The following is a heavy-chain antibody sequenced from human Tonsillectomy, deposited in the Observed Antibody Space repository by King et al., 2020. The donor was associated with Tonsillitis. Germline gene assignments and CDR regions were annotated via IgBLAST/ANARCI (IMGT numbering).Heavy chain of an antibody. CDR1: SGSISSGGYS. Sequence: QLQESGSGLVKPSQTLSLTWAVSSGSISSGGYSWSWIRQPPGKGLEWIDYIYHSGSTYYNPSLKSRVTISVDRSKNQFSLKLSSVTAADTAVYYCARAGSGILDYWGQGTLVTVSS. CDR3: ARAGSGILDY. D-gene: IGHD1-26*01. J-gene: IGHJ4*02. CDR2: IYHSGST. V-gene: IGHV4-30-2*01.